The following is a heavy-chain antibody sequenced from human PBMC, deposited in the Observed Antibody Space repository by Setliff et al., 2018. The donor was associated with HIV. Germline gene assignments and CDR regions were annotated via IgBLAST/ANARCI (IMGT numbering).Heavy chain of an antibody. Sequence: SVKVSCKASGGPFTSAFNWVRQVPGQGLEWMGGIIPIFGTASYAQNFGGRVTITADQSTTTSYLQLNSLRFEDTAIYYCASDSPAARFEELEDHYYYFMDVGGKGTTVTVSS. CDR3: ASDSPAARFEELEDHYYYFMDV. CDR2: IIPIFGTA. D-gene: IGHD3-10*01. V-gene: IGHV1-69*13. CDR1: GGPFTSA. J-gene: IGHJ6*03.